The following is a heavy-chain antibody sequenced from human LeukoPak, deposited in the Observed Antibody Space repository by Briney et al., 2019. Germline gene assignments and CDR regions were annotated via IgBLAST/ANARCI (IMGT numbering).Heavy chain of an antibody. CDR1: GFTVSSNY. Sequence: PGGSLRLPCAASGFTVSSNYMSRVRQAPGKGLEWVSVIYSGGSTYYADSVKGRFTISRDNSKNTLYLQMNSLRAEDTAVYYCATNLYYYDSSGSDDAFDIWGQGTMVTVSS. J-gene: IGHJ3*02. CDR2: IYSGGST. CDR3: ATNLYYYDSSGSDDAFDI. D-gene: IGHD3-22*01. V-gene: IGHV3-66*01.